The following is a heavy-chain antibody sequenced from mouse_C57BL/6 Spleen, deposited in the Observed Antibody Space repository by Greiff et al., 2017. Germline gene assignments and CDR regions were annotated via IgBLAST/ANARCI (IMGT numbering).Heavy chain of an antibody. CDR2: ISDGGSYT. J-gene: IGHJ2*01. CDR1: GFTFSSYA. Sequence: EVKLMEPGGGLVKPGGSLKLSCAASGFTFSSYAMSWVRQTPEKRLEWVATISDGGSYTYYPDNVKGRFTISRDNAKNNLYLQMSHLKSEDTAMYYCAREAEYYFDYWGQGTTLTVSS. V-gene: IGHV5-4*01. CDR3: AREAEYYFDY.